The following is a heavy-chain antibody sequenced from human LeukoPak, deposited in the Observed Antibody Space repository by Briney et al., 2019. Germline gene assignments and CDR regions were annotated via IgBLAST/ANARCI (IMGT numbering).Heavy chain of an antibody. CDR1: GFTFSSYA. V-gene: IGHV3-23*01. J-gene: IGHJ4*02. D-gene: IGHD6-19*01. CDR2: ISGGGGTT. CDR3: AKESRTIAVAGADY. Sequence: GGSLRLSCAASGFTFSSYAMSWVRQAPGKGLEWVTAISGGGGTTYYADSVKGRFTISRDNSKNMLYLQMNGLRAEDTAVYYCAKESRTIAVAGADYSGQGTLVTVSS.